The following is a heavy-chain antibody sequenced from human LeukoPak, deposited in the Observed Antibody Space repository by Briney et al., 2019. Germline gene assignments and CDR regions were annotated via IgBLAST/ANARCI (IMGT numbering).Heavy chain of an antibody. CDR1: GFSFTNAW. D-gene: IGHD3-10*01. Sequence: GGSLRLSCAASGFSFTNAWMSWVRQAPGKGLERVGRIKSKTDGGKIDYAAPVKGRFTISRDDSKNTLFLQMNSLKIEDTAVYYCTTVTLRPVGLWGQGTLVTVSS. CDR2: IKSKTDGGKI. CDR3: TTVTLRPVGL. V-gene: IGHV3-15*05. J-gene: IGHJ4*02.